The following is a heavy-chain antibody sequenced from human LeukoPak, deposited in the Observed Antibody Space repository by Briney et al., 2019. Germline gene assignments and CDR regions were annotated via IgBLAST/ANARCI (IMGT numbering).Heavy chain of an antibody. CDR1: GFTFSSYE. V-gene: IGHV3-48*03. CDR2: ISSSGSTI. Sequence: GGSLRLSCAASGFTFSSYEMNWVRQAPGKGLEWVSYISSSGSTIYYADSVKGRFAISRDNAKNSLYLQMNSLRAEDTAVYYCARALHSGSSRAEGYWGQGTLVTVSS. J-gene: IGHJ4*02. CDR3: ARALHSGSSRAEGY. D-gene: IGHD5-12*01.